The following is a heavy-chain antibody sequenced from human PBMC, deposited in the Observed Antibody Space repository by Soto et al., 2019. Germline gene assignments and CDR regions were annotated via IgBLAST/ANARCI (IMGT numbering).Heavy chain of an antibody. CDR3: ARGPWGGAFDI. V-gene: IGHV3-33*01. D-gene: IGHD3-16*01. CDR2: IWYDGSNK. CDR1: GFTFSSYG. Sequence: GGSLRLSCAASGFTFSSYGMHWVRQAPGKGLEWVAVIWYDGSNKYYADSVKGRFTISRDNSKNTLYLQMNSLRAEDTAVYYCARGPWGGAFDIWGQGTMVTVSS. J-gene: IGHJ3*02.